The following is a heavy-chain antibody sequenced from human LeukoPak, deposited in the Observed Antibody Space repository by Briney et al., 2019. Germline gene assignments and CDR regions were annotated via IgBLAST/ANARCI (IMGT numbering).Heavy chain of an antibody. CDR2: IIPILGIA. Sequence: SVKLSCKASGATFSSYTISWVRQAPGQGLEWMGRIIPILGIANYAQKFQGRVTITADKSTSTAYMELSSLRSEDTAVYYCARDSRATTFDYWGQGTLVTVSS. CDR3: ARDSRATTFDY. J-gene: IGHJ4*02. D-gene: IGHD1-26*01. V-gene: IGHV1-69*04. CDR1: GATFSSYT.